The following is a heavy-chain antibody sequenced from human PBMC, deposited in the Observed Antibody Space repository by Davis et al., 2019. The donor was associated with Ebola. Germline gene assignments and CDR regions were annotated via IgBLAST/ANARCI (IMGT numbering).Heavy chain of an antibody. CDR3: ARGQLAARPGYYYGMDV. CDR2: ISSSSSTI. D-gene: IGHD6-6*01. CDR1: GFSSSHYW. Sequence: GESLKISCAVSGFSSSHYWMTWFRQAPGKGLEWVSYISSSSSTIYYADSVKGRFTISRDNAKNSLYLQMNSLRAEDTAVYYCARGQLAARPGYYYGMDVWGQGTTVTVSS. V-gene: IGHV3-48*04. J-gene: IGHJ6*02.